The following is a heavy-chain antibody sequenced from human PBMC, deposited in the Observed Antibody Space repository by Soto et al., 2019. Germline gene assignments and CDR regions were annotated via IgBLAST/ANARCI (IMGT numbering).Heavy chain of an antibody. D-gene: IGHD2-15*01. V-gene: IGHV3-23*01. Sequence: EVQLLESGGGLVQPGGSLRLSCAASGFPFSSYAMSWVRQAPGKGLEWVSGISGGGGSTYYADAVKGWFTISRDNSKNTLYLQMNNLRAEDTAVYYCAKNSGGTCYYGMDVWGQGTTVTVSS. CDR3: AKNSGGTCYYGMDV. J-gene: IGHJ6*02. CDR1: GFPFSSYA. CDR2: ISGGGGST.